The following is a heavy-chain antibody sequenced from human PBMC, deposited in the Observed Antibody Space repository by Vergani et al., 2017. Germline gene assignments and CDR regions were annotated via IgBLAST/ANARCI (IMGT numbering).Heavy chain of an antibody. V-gene: IGHV4-34*01. CDR1: GGSFIAFY. CDR2: FNHSGST. J-gene: IGHJ6*03. Sequence: QVQLQQWGAGLLKPSEPLSLTSAVYGGSFIAFYCTWIRHPPGTGLCGFREFNHSGSTYYNPSLKSRVTISVDRSKNQFSLKLSSVTAADTAVYYCARLSRANYYYYMDVWGKGTTVTVSS. D-gene: IGHD1-26*01. CDR3: ARLSRANYYYYMDV.